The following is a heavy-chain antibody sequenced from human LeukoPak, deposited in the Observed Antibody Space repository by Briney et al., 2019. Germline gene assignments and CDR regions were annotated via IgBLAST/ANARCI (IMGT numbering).Heavy chain of an antibody. D-gene: IGHD2-2*01. CDR3: ARFQLLARYYFDY. CDR2: INHSGST. J-gene: IGHJ4*02. CDR1: GGSFSGYY. V-gene: IGHV4-34*01. Sequence: SETLSLTCAVYGGSFSGYYWSWIRQPPGKGLEWIGEINHSGSTNYNPSLKSRVTISVDTSKNQFSLNLGSVTAADTAVYYGARFQLLARYYFDYWGQGTLVTVSS.